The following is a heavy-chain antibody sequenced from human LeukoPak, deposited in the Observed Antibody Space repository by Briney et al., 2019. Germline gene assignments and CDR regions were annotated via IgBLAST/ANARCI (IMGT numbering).Heavy chain of an antibody. V-gene: IGHV3-48*03. CDR2: ISSSGSTI. CDR3: ARGLRVMTTVTLNWFDP. CDR1: GFTFSSYE. J-gene: IGHJ5*02. Sequence: GGSLRLSCAASGFTFSSYEMNWVRQAPGKGLEWVSYISSSGSTIYCADSVKGRFTISRDNAKNSLYLQMNSLRAEDTAVYYCARGLRVMTTVTLNWFDPWGQGTLVTVSS. D-gene: IGHD4-17*01.